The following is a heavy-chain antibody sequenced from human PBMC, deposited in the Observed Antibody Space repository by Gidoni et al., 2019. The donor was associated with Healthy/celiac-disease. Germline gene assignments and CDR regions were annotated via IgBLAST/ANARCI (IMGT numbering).Heavy chain of an antibody. D-gene: IGHD3-22*01. CDR1: GFTFSSYS. Sequence: EVQLVESGGGLVQPGGSLRLSCAASGFTFSSYSMNWVRQAPGKGLEWVSYISSSSSTIYYADSVKGRFTISRDNAKNSLYLQMNSLRAEDTAVYYCAREGYDSSGPNWFDPWGQGTLVTVSS. V-gene: IGHV3-48*01. CDR2: ISSSSSTI. CDR3: AREGYDSSGPNWFDP. J-gene: IGHJ5*02.